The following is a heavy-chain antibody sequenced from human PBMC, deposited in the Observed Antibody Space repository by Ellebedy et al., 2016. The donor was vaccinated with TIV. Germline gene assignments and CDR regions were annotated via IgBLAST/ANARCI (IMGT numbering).Heavy chain of an antibody. CDR3: AGSQMHEFGSYPGFDY. CDR1: GGSVSSYY. D-gene: IGHD1-26*01. J-gene: IGHJ4*02. CDR2: IYTSGST. Sequence: MPSETLSLTCAVYGGSVSSYYWSWIRQPAGKGLEWIGRIYTSGSTNYNPSLKSRVTMSVDTSKNQFSLKLSSVTAADTAVYYCAGSQMHEFGSYPGFDYWGQGTLVTVSS. V-gene: IGHV4-59*10.